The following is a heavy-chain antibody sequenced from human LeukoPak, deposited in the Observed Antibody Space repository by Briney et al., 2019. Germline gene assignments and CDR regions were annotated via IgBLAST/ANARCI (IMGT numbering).Heavy chain of an antibody. J-gene: IGHJ3*02. CDR2: INPSGGST. CDR3: ARDLNSVAGMVSAFDI. CDR1: GYTFTSYY. D-gene: IGHD6-19*01. Sequence: EASVKVSCKASGYTFTSYYMHWVRQAPGQGLEWMGIINPSGGSTSYAQKFQGRVTMTRDMSTSTVYMELSSLRSEDTAVYYCARDLNSVAGMVSAFDIWGQGTMVTVSS. V-gene: IGHV1-46*01.